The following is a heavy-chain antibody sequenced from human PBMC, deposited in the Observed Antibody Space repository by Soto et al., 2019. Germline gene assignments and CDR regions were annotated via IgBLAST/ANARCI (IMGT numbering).Heavy chain of an antibody. CDR1: GGSISSYY. CDR2: IYTSGST. CDR3: ARDKVVPAAILYYYGMDV. V-gene: IGHV4-4*07. Sequence: SETLSLTCTVSGGSISSYYWSWIRQPAGKGLEWIGRIYTSGSTNYNPSLKSRVTMSVDTSKNQFSLKLSSVTAADTAVYSCARDKVVPAAILYYYGMDVWGQGTTVTVSS. J-gene: IGHJ6*02. D-gene: IGHD2-2*01.